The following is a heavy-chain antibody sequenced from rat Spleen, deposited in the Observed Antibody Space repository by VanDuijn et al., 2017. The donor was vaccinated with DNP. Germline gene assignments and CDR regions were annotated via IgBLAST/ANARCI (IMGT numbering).Heavy chain of an antibody. CDR3: ARDHYDGYYAMDA. Sequence: LSLTCSVTGYSISRNYWGWIRKSPGNKMEYIGHISYSGSTSYNPSLKSRISITRDTSKNQFFLQLNSVTTEDTATYYCARDHYDGYYAMDAWGQGTSVTVSS. V-gene: IGHV3-1*01. D-gene: IGHD1-12*02. CDR2: ISYSGST. CDR1: GYSISRNY. J-gene: IGHJ4*01.